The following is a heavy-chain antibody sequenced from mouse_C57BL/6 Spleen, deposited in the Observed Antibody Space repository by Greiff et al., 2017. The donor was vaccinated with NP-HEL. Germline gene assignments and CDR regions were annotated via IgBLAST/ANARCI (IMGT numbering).Heavy chain of an antibody. J-gene: IGHJ3*01. CDR1: GFNIKDYY. Sequence: EVQLQQSGAELVRPGASVKLSCTASGFNIKDYYMHWVKQRPEQGLEWIGRIDPEDGDTEYAPKFQGKATMTADTSSNTAYLQLSSLTSEDTAVYDWTNYDGSSYWFAYWGQGTLVTVSA. V-gene: IGHV14-1*01. CDR2: IDPEDGDT. D-gene: IGHD1-1*01. CDR3: TNYDGSSYWFAY.